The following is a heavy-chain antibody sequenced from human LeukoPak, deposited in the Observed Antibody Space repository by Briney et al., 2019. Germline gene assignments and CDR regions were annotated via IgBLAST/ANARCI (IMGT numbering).Heavy chain of an antibody. CDR2: FYYSGST. Sequence: PSETLSLTCTVSGGSISSSSSYWGWIRQPPGKGLEWIGSFYYSGSTYYNPSLKSRVTISVDTSKNQFSLKLSSVTAADTAVYYCARLSGEYDFWSGYNYYYNWFDPWGQGTLVTVSS. V-gene: IGHV4-39*01. J-gene: IGHJ5*02. CDR1: GGSISSSSSY. D-gene: IGHD3-3*01. CDR3: ARLSGEYDFWSGYNYYYNWFDP.